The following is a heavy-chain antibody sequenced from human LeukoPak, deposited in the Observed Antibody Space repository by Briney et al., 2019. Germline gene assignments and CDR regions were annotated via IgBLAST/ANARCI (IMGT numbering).Heavy chain of an antibody. J-gene: IGHJ6*03. CDR1: GGSFSGYY. D-gene: IGHD3-10*01. CDR2: INHSGCT. Sequence: PSETLSLTCAVYGGSFSGYYWSWIRQLPGKGLEWIGEINHSGCTNYNPSLKSRVTISVDTSKNQFSLKLSSVTAAGTAVYYCARGGSYYGSGSYSTLNYYYYYMDVWGKGTTVTVSS. V-gene: IGHV4-34*01. CDR3: ARGGSYYGSGSYSTLNYYYYYMDV.